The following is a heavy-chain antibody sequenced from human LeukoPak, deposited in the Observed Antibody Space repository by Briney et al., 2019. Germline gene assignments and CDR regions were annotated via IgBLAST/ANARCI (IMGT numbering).Heavy chain of an antibody. V-gene: IGHV3-30*03. J-gene: IGHJ4*02. CDR2: ISYDGSNK. CDR1: GFTFSSYG. Sequence: GGSLRLSCTASGFTFSSYGMHWVRQAPGKGLEWVAVISYDGSNKYYADSVKGRFTISRDNSKNTLYVQMNSLRAEDTAVYYCARRQGYYFDYWGQGTLVTVSS. CDR3: ARRQGYYFDY.